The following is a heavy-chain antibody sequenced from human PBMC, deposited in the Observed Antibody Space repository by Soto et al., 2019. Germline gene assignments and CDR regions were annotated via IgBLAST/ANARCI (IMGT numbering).Heavy chain of an antibody. J-gene: IGHJ2*01. D-gene: IGHD4-17*01. V-gene: IGHV1-2*04. CDR3: ARGSAGETSNWYFDL. Sequence: QVQLVQSGAEVKKPGASVKVSCKASGYTFTGYYMHWVRQAPGQGLEWMGWINPNSGGTNYAQKFQGWVTMTRDTSIRTAYMELSRLRSDDTAVYYCARGSAGETSNWYFDLWGRGTLVTVSS. CDR1: GYTFTGYY. CDR2: INPNSGGT.